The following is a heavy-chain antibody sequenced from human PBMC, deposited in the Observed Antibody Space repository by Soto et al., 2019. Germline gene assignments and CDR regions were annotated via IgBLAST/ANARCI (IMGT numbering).Heavy chain of an antibody. CDR2: IIPIFGTA. Sequence: SVKVSCKASGGTFSSYAISWVRQAPGQGLEWMGGIIPIFGTANYAQKFQGRVTITADESTSTAYMELSSLRSEDTAVYYCASLRFLEWYAQRYYYYGMDVWGQGTTVTVSS. D-gene: IGHD3-3*01. J-gene: IGHJ6*02. CDR1: GGTFSSYA. CDR3: ASLRFLEWYAQRYYYYGMDV. V-gene: IGHV1-69*13.